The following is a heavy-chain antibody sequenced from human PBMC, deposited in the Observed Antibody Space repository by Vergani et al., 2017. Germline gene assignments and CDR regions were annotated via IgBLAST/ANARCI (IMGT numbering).Heavy chain of an antibody. Sequence: QVQLVESGGGVVQPGGSLRLSCAASGFTFSSYSMHWVRQAPGKGLEWVAFIRYDGSNKYYADSVKGRFTISRDNSKNTLYLQMNSLRAEDTAVYYCAKDRDGLLWFGELFYWGQGTLVTVSS. V-gene: IGHV3-30*02. D-gene: IGHD3-10*01. CDR3: AKDRDGLLWFGELFY. J-gene: IGHJ4*02. CDR2: IRYDGSNK. CDR1: GFTFSSYS.